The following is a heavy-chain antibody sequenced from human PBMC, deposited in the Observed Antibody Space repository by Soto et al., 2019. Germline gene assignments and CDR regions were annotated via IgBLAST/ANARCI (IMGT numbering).Heavy chain of an antibody. D-gene: IGHD2-15*01. V-gene: IGHV5-51*04. J-gene: IGHJ3*02. CDR2: IYPGDSDT. Sequence: GESLKISCKGSGYSFTSYWIGWVRQMPGKGLEWMGIIYPGDSDTRYSPSFQGQVTISADKPISTAYLQWSSLKASDTAMYYCARNGRAVVTSWGYDAFHIWGQGTMVTVS. CDR3: ARNGRAVVTSWGYDAFHI. CDR1: GYSFTSYW.